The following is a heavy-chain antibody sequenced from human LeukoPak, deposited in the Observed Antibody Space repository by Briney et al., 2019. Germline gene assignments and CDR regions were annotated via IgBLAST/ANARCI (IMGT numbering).Heavy chain of an antibody. Sequence: SETLSLTCTVSGGSISSYYWSWIRQPPGKGLEWIGYIYYSGSTNYNPSLKSRVTISVDTSKNQFSLKLSSVTAADTAVYYCARDDWNYGSSMDVWGQGTTVTVSS. D-gene: IGHD1-7*01. CDR2: IYYSGST. V-gene: IGHV4-59*01. CDR3: ARDDWNYGSSMDV. CDR1: GGSISSYY. J-gene: IGHJ6*02.